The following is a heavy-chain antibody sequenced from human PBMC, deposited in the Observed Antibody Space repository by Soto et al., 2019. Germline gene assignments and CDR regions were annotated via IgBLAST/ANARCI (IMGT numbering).Heavy chain of an antibody. D-gene: IGHD3-9*01. CDR3: ARFDWNHYYGMDV. V-gene: IGHV4-4*02. Sequence: SETLSLTCAVSGGSISSGDWCWSLVRQSPGKGLEWIGEIYYSGSTTYNPSLKSRVTISVDTSKNQFSLKLSSVTAADTAVYYCARFDWNHYYGMDVWGQGTTVTAP. CDR1: GGSISSGDW. J-gene: IGHJ6*02. CDR2: IYYSGST.